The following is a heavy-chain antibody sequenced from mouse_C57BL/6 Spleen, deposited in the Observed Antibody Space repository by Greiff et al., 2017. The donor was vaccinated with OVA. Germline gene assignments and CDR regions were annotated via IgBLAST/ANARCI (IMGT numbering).Heavy chain of an antibody. CDR1: GYTFTSYW. CDR3: ARSPHYYGSSYGNFDY. D-gene: IGHD1-1*01. V-gene: IGHV1-64*01. J-gene: IGHJ2*01. CDR2: IHPNSGGT. Sequence: QVQLQQPGAELVKPGASVKLSCKASGYTFTSYWMHWVKQRPGQGLEWIGMIHPNSGGTNYNEKFKSKATLTVDKSSSTAYMQLSSLTSEDSAVYYCARSPHYYGSSYGNFDYWGQGTTLTVSS.